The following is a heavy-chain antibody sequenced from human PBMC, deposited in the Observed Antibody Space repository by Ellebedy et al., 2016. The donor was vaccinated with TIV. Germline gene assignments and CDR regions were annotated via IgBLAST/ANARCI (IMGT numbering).Heavy chain of an antibody. V-gene: IGHV4-61*01. CDR1: GGSVSSASYY. CDR3: ARGSRLTGTRCSDY. J-gene: IGHJ4*02. D-gene: IGHD1-7*01. CDR2: IYYSGST. Sequence: SETLSLXXTVSGGSVSSASYYWSWIRQPPGKGLEWIGHIYYSGSTNYNPSLKSRVTISVDTSKNQFSLHLSSVTAADAAVYFCARGSRLTGTRCSDYWGQGTLVTVSS.